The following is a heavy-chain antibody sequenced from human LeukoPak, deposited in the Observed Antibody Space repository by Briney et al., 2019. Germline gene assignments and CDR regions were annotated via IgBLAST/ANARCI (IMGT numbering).Heavy chain of an antibody. CDR1: GFTFSSYG. CDR2: IRYDGSNK. D-gene: IGHD3-10*01. V-gene: IGHV3-30*02. J-gene: IGHJ4*02. Sequence: PGGSLRPSCAASGFTFSSYGMHWVRQAPGKGLEWVAFIRYDGSNKYYADSVKGRFTISRDNSKNTLYLQMNSLRAEDTAVYYCAKDSFDGSGSSPLNWAKSYYFDYWGQGTLVTVSS. CDR3: AKDSFDGSGSSPLNWAKSYYFDY.